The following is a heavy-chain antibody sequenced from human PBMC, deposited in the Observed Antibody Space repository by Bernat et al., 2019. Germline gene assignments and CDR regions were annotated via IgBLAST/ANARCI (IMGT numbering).Heavy chain of an antibody. CDR3: AKARYNSSWYGVDV. V-gene: IGHV3-23*04. Sequence: EVQLVESGGGLVQPGGSLRLSCAASGFTFSSYAMSWVRQAPGKGLEWVSGISGSGGSTYYADSVKGRFTISRDNSENTLYLQMNSLRAEDTAVYYCAKARYNSSWYGVDVWGQGTTVTVSS. CDR2: ISGSGGST. D-gene: IGHD6-13*01. J-gene: IGHJ6*02. CDR1: GFTFSSYA.